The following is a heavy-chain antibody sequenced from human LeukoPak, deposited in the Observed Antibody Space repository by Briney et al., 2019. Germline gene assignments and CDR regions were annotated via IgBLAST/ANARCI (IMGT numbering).Heavy chain of an antibody. D-gene: IGHD1-1*01. CDR1: GFTFSSYD. V-gene: IGHV3-23*01. CDR2: IRRGVGST. CDR3: AKKGQADDNGKPD. J-gene: IGHJ4*02. Sequence: GGSLRLSCAASGFTFSSYDLSWVRQAPGKGLECVSSIRRGVGSTYYADSVKGRFTISRDNSKNTLYLQMNNLRADDTAVYYCAKKGQADDNGKPDWGQGTLVTVSS.